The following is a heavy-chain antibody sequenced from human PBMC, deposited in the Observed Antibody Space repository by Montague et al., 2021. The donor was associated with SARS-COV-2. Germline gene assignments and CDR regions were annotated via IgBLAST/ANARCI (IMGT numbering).Heavy chain of an antibody. CDR1: GGSISTYY. Sequence: SETLTLTCTVSGGSISTYYCNWIRQPPGKGLEWIGYIYYNGYTAYNPSLKSRVTISVDTSKNQFPLKLTSVTAADTAVYYCARDRETTTDKFYGMDVWGQGTTVTVSS. CDR2: IYYNGYT. V-gene: IGHV4-59*01. D-gene: IGHD1-1*01. J-gene: IGHJ6*02. CDR3: ARDRETTTDKFYGMDV.